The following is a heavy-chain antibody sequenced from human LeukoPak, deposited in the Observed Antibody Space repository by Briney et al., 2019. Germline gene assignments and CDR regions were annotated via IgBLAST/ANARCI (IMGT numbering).Heavy chain of an antibody. J-gene: IGHJ4*02. Sequence: GGSLRLSCAASGFTFTNGWMSWVRQAPGKGLEWVAVIWYDGSNKYYADSVKGRFTISRDNSKNTLYLQMKSLRAEDTAVYYCATYKRWGQGTLVTVSS. CDR1: GFTFTNGW. CDR3: ATYKR. V-gene: IGHV3-33*08. D-gene: IGHD5-24*01. CDR2: IWYDGSNK.